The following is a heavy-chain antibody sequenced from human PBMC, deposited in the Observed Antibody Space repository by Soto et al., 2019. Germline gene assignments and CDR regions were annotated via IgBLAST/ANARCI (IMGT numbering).Heavy chain of an antibody. CDR1: GFTFSGSS. J-gene: IGHJ4*01. CDR2: IRSKANSYAT. Sequence: GSLIVSWASSGFTFSGSSVHWVLQASGKGLEWVGRIRSKANSYATAYAASVKGRFTISRDDSKNTAYLQMNSLKTEDTAVYYCTRLGRVVPAATSDYSGHGTLVTSPQ. D-gene: IGHD2-2*01. V-gene: IGHV3-73*01. CDR3: TRLGRVVPAATSDY.